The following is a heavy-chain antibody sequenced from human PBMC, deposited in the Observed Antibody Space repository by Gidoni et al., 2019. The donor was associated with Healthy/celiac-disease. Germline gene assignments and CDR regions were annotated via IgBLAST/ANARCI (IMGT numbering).Heavy chain of an antibody. CDR3: ARERTVSRYFDL. J-gene: IGHJ2*01. V-gene: IGHV1-3*01. CDR1: GYTFTSYA. CDR2: INAGNGNT. Sequence: QVQLVQSGAEVKKPGASVKVSCKASGYTFTSYAMHWVRQAPGQRLEWMGWINAGNGNTKYSQKFQGRVTITRDTSASTAYMELSSLRSEDTAVYYCARERTVSRYFDLWGRGTLVTVSS. D-gene: IGHD4-17*01.